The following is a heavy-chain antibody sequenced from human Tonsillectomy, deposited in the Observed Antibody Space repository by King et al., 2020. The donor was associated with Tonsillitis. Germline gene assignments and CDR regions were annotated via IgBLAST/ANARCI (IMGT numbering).Heavy chain of an antibody. Sequence: VQLVESGGGLVQPGGSLRLSCEVSGFTLDLYAMHWVRQAPGKGLEWVSGFSLDTDRIDYADSVKGRFTVSRDKAKNSLYLQMNSLRPEDTALYYCVKDITPGGMEVWGQGTTVTVSS. D-gene: IGHD4-23*01. V-gene: IGHV3-9*01. J-gene: IGHJ6*02. CDR1: GFTLDLYA. CDR2: FSLDTDRI. CDR3: VKDITPGGMEV.